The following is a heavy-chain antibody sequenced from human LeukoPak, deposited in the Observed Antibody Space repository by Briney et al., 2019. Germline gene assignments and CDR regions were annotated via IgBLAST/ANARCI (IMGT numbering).Heavy chain of an antibody. CDR3: ARDIPLSGYSYGFHWFDP. Sequence: SGGSLRLSCAASGFTFSSYSMNWVRQAPGKGLEWVSSISSSSSYIYYADSVKGRFTISRDNAKNSLYLQMNSPRAEDTAVYYCARDIPLSGYSYGFHWFDPWGQGTLVTVSS. D-gene: IGHD5-18*01. J-gene: IGHJ5*02. CDR1: GFTFSSYS. CDR2: ISSSSSYI. V-gene: IGHV3-21*01.